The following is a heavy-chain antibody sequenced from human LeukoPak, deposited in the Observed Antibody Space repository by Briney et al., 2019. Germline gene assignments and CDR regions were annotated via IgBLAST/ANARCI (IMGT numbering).Heavy chain of an antibody. CDR1: GFTFDDYA. D-gene: IGHD3-10*01. CDR3: AKEVNGGSFDY. CDR2: ISWNSGGI. V-gene: IGHV3-9*01. J-gene: IGHJ4*02. Sequence: GGSLRLSCAASGFTFDDYAMHWVRQAPGKGLEWVSGISWNSGGIGYADSVKGRFTISRDNAKNSLYLQMNSLRAEDTALYYCAKEVNGGSFDYWGQGTLVTVSS.